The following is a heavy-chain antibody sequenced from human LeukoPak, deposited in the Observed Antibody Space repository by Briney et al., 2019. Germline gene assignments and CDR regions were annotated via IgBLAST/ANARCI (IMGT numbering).Heavy chain of an antibody. CDR1: GGSFSGYY. CDR3: ARGLGYSSSWFRHHYYFDY. J-gene: IGHJ4*02. D-gene: IGHD6-13*01. CDR2: INHSGST. V-gene: IGHV4-34*01. Sequence: PSETLSLTCAVHGGSFSGYYWSWIRQPPGKGLEWIGEINHSGSTNYNPSLKSRVTISVDTSKNQFSLKLSSVTAADTAVYYCARGLGYSSSWFRHHYYFDYWGQGTLVTVSS.